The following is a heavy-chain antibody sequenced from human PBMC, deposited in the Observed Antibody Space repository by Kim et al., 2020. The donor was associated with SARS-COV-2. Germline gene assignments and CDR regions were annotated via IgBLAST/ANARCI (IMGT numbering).Heavy chain of an antibody. CDR1: GFTFSSYE. CDR2: ISSSGSTI. D-gene: IGHD2-15*01. V-gene: IGHV3-48*03. CDR3: AREGGLYYYYGMDV. Sequence: GGSLRLSCAASGFTFSSYEMKWVRQAPGKGLEWVSYISSSGSTIYYADSVKGRFTISRDNAKNSLYLQMNSPRAEDTAVYYCAREGGLYYYYGMDVWGQGTTVTVSS. J-gene: IGHJ6*02.